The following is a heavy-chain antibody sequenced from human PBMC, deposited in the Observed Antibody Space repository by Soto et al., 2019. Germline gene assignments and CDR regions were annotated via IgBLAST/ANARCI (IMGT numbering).Heavy chain of an antibody. J-gene: IGHJ4*02. CDR2: ISGSGGST. CDR1: GFTFSSYA. Sequence: GGSLRLSCAASGFTFSSYAMSWVRQAPGKGLEWVSAISGSGGSTYYADSVKGRFTISRDNSKNTLYLQMNSLRAEDTAVYYCALLWFGELETDYWGQGTLVTVSS. CDR3: ALLWFGELETDY. D-gene: IGHD3-10*01. V-gene: IGHV3-23*01.